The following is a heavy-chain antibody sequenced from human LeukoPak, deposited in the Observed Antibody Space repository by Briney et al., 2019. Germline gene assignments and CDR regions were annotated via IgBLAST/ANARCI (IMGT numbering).Heavy chain of an antibody. CDR3: ASRITMVRGVPYYYMDV. J-gene: IGHJ6*03. CDR2: IYHSGST. V-gene: IGHV4-4*02. CDR1: GGSISSSNW. D-gene: IGHD3-10*01. Sequence: PSETLSLTCAVSGGSISSSNWWSWVRQPPGKGLEWIGEIYHSGSTNYNPSLKSRVTISVDNSKNQFSLKLSSVTAADTAVYYCASRITMVRGVPYYYMDVWGKGTTVTVSS.